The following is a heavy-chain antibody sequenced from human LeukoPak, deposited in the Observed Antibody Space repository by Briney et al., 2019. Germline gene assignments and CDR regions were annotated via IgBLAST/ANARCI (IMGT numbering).Heavy chain of an antibody. CDR1: GYTLTELP. V-gene: IGHV1-24*01. CDR3: ATVGRDDFWGGPNYNWFDP. J-gene: IGHJ5*02. D-gene: IGHD3-3*01. Sequence: ASVKVSCKVSGYTLTELPMHWVRQAPGKGREWVGGFDPEDGETIYAQKFQGRVTMTEDTSTDTAYMELSSLRSEDTAVYYCATVGRDDFWGGPNYNWFDPWGQGTLVTVSS. CDR2: FDPEDGET.